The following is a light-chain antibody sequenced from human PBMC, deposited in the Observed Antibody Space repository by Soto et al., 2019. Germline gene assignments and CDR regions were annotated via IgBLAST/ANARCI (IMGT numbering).Light chain of an antibody. Sequence: QSALTQPASVSGSPGQSITISCTGTSSDVGGYNYVSWYRQHPGKAPKLMIYDVSNRPSGVSNRFSGSKSGNTASLTISGLQADDEADYYCSSYTSSSTLYVFGSGTKLTVL. CDR2: DVS. CDR1: SSDVGGYNY. CDR3: SSYTSSSTLYV. J-gene: IGLJ1*01. V-gene: IGLV2-14*01.